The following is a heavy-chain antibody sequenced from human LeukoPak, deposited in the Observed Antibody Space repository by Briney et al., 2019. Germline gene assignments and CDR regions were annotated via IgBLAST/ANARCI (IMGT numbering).Heavy chain of an antibody. V-gene: IGHV3-30*18. J-gene: IGHJ4*02. CDR1: GFTFSSYD. Sequence: GGSLRLSCAASGFTFSSYDMHWVRQAPGKGLEWVAVISYDGSNKFHADSVKGRFTISRDNSKNTLYLQMNSLRDEDTAVYYCAKDADIVVVIAKYYFDYWGQGTLVTVSS. CDR3: AKDADIVVVIAKYYFDY. D-gene: IGHD2-15*01. CDR2: ISYDGSNK.